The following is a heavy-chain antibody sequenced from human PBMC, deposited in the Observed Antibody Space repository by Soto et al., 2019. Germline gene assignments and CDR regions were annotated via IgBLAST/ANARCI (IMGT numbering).Heavy chain of an antibody. J-gene: IGHJ3*02. D-gene: IGHD6-19*01. CDR2: IYYSGST. V-gene: IGHV4-59*01. CDR1: GGSTSSYY. Sequence: SETLSLTCTVSGGSTSSYYWSWIRQPPGKGLEWIGYIYYSGSTNYNPSLKSRVTISVDTSKNQFSLKLSSVTAADTAVYYCARSLREQWLPYHDVFDIWGQGTMVTVSS. CDR3: ARSLREQWLPYHDVFDI.